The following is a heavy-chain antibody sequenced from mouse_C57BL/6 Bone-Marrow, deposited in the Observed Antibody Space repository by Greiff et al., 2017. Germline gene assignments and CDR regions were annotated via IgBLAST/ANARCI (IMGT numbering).Heavy chain of an antibody. CDR1: GYTFTDYY. V-gene: IGHV1-19*01. CDR3: ARSLLLDAGFAY. J-gene: IGHJ3*01. Sequence: EVQLQQSGPVLVKPGASVKMSCKASGYTFTDYYMNWVKQSHGKSLEWIGVINPYNGGTSYNQKFKGKATLTVDKSSSTAYMELNSLTSEDSAFYYCARSLLLDAGFAYWGQETLVTVSA. CDR2: INPYNGGT. D-gene: IGHD6-2*01.